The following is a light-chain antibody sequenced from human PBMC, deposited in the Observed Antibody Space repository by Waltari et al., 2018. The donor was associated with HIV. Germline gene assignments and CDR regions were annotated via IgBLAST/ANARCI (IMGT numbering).Light chain of an antibody. J-gene: IGKJ2*01. CDR1: QTISSY. CDR2: AAS. Sequence: IQMTQSPSSLSASIGDRVTITCRPSQTISSYLNWYQQKPGKDPKLLIYAASSLQGGVPSRFSGSGSGTDFTLTISSLQREDFATYYCQQTDSTPYTFGQGTKLEIK. CDR3: QQTDSTPYT. V-gene: IGKV1-39*01.